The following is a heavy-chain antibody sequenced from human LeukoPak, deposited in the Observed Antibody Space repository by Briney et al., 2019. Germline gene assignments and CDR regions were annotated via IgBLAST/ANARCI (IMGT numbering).Heavy chain of an antibody. D-gene: IGHD6-19*01. V-gene: IGHV4-59*12. CDR3: ARRCIAVAGKRFDH. CDR1: GGSISSYY. J-gene: IGHJ4*02. CDR2: IYYSGST. Sequence: KPSETLSLTCTVSGGSISSYYWSWIRQPPGKGLEWIGYIYYSGSTNYNPSLKSRVTISVDTSKNQFSLKLSSVTAADTAVYYCARRCIAVAGKRFDHWGQGTLVTVSS.